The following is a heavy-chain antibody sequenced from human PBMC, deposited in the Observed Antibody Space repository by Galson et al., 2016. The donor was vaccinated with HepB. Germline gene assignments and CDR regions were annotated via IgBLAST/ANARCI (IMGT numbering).Heavy chain of an antibody. Sequence: SVKVSCKASGYTFTDYWLHWVRQAPGQGLEWVGRINPFSGDMKTAQKFQDRVTMTRDTSVSTGYMDLSRLTSDDTAVYFCARGWTVRPDYWGQGTLVTVSS. CDR2: INPFSGDM. D-gene: IGHD2-15*01. V-gene: IGHV1-2*06. CDR3: ARGWTVRPDY. CDR1: GYTFTDYW. J-gene: IGHJ4*02.